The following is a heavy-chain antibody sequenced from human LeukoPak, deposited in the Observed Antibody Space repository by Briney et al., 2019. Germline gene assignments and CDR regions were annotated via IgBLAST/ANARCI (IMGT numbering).Heavy chain of an antibody. CDR1: GYTFTGYY. CDR2: IKPNSGGT. D-gene: IGHD3-22*01. J-gene: IGHJ3*02. CDR3: ARVIRGDYYDSSGTPDAFDI. V-gene: IGHV1-2*02. Sequence: ASVKVSCKASGYTFTGYYIHWVRQAPGQGLEWMGWIKPNSGGTNYAQKFQGRVTMTKDTSTSAAYMELSRLRSDDTAMYYCARVIRGDYYDSSGTPDAFDIWGQGTMVTVSS.